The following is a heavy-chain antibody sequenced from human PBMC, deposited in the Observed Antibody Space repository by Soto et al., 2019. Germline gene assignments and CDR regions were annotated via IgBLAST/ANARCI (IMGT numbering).Heavy chain of an antibody. CDR2: IYHSGST. J-gene: IGHJ4*02. Sequence: QLQLQESGSGLVKPSQTLSLTCAVSGGSISSGGYPWSWIRQPPGKGLEWIGYIYHSGSTYYNPSLKSRVTLSVDRSKNQCSLKLSSVTAADTAVYYCAAGGGLPRYYWGQGTLVTVSS. D-gene: IGHD5-12*01. V-gene: IGHV4-30-2*01. CDR3: AAGGGLPRYY. CDR1: GGSISSGGYP.